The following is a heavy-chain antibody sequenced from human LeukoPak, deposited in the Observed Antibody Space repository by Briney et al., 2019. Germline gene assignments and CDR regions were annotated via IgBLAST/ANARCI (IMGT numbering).Heavy chain of an antibody. CDR2: ISGSGSST. J-gene: IGHJ4*02. CDR1: GFIFSNPA. Sequence: GGSLRHSCAASGFIFSNPAMTWVRQAPGKGLEWVSAISGSGSSTYYAESVKGRFTISRDNSKNTLVLQMNSLRAEDTALYYCAKGYNWTYSFGSWGQGTLVTVSS. V-gene: IGHV3-23*01. D-gene: IGHD1-20*01. CDR3: AKGYNWTYSFGS.